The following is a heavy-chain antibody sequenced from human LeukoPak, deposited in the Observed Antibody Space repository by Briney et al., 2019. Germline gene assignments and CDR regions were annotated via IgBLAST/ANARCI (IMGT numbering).Heavy chain of an antibody. Sequence: SETLSLTCTVSGGSISSSSYYWGWIRQPPGKGLEWIGSIYYSGSTYYNPSLKSRVTISVDTSKNQFPLKLSSVTAADTAVYYCASIVVVPAAIPAFDYWGQGTLVTVSS. CDR1: GGSISSSSYY. J-gene: IGHJ4*02. V-gene: IGHV4-39*06. CDR2: IYYSGST. D-gene: IGHD2-2*02. CDR3: ASIVVVPAAIPAFDY.